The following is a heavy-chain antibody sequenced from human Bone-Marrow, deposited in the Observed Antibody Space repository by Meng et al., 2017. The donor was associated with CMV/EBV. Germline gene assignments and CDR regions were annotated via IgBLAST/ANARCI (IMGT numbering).Heavy chain of an antibody. V-gene: IGHV2-70D*14. CDR3: ARILDRRGYLDD. J-gene: IGHJ6*02. CDR2: IDWDDDI. Sequence: SGPTLVKPTQTLTLTCTFSGFSLITYGMRVGWIRQPPGKALEWLARIDWDDDIFYNTSLKTRLTISKDISKNQVVLTMTNMDPVDTATYYCARILDRRGYLDDWGQGTTVTVPS. D-gene: IGHD3-22*01. CDR1: GFSLITYGMR.